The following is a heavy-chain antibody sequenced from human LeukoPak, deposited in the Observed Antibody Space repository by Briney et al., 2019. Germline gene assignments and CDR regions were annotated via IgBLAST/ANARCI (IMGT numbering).Heavy chain of an antibody. CDR2: IYYSGST. Sequence: PSETLSLTCAVYGGSFSGYYWSWIRQPPGKGLEWIGYIYYSGSTNYNPSLKSRVTISVDTSKNQFSLKLSSVTAADTAVYYCARRRRDGYNSSFDYWGQGTLVTVSS. D-gene: IGHD5-12*01. CDR1: GGSFSGYY. CDR3: ARRRRDGYNSSFDY. V-gene: IGHV4-59*08. J-gene: IGHJ4*02.